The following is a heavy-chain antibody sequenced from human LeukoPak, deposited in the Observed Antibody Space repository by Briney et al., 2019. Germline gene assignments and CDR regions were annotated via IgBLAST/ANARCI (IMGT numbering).Heavy chain of an antibody. CDR1: GGSISSYY. J-gene: IGHJ4*02. CDR2: IYYSGST. D-gene: IGHD6-13*01. V-gene: IGHV4-59*01. Sequence: SETLSLICTVSGGSISSYYWSWIRQPPGKGLEWIGYIYYSGSTNYNPSLKSRVTISVDTSKNQFSLKLSSVTAADTAVYYCASSIAAAGMTLDFDYWGQGTLVTVSS. CDR3: ASSIAAAGMTLDFDY.